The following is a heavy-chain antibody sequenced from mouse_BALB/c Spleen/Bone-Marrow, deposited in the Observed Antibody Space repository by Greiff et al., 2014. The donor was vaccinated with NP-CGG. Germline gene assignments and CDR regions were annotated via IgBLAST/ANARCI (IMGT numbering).Heavy chain of an antibody. D-gene: IGHD2-3*01. CDR2: ISTGSSTI. CDR1: GFTFSSFG. V-gene: IGHV5-17*02. J-gene: IGHJ4*01. Sequence: VQLQQSGGGLVQPGGSRKLSCAASGFTFSSFGMHWVRQAPEKGLEWVAYISTGSSTIYYADTVKGRFTISRDNPKNTLFLQMTSLRSEDTAMYYCARSDGAMDYWGQGTSVTVSS. CDR3: ARSDGAMDY.